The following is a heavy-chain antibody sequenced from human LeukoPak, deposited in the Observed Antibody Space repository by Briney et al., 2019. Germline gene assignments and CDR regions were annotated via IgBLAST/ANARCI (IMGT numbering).Heavy chain of an antibody. CDR2: ISGSGGST. CDR1: GFTFSSYA. Sequence: QAGGSLRLSCAASGFTFSSYAMSWVRQAPGKGLEWVSAISGSGGSTYYADSVKGRFTISRDNSKNTLYLQMNSLRAEDTAVYYCAKAMRRITIFGVVTPTGFDYWGQGTLVTVSS. J-gene: IGHJ4*02. D-gene: IGHD3-3*01. V-gene: IGHV3-23*01. CDR3: AKAMRRITIFGVVTPTGFDY.